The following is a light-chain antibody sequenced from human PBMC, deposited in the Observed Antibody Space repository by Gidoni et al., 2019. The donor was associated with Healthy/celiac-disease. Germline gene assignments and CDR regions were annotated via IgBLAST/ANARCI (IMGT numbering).Light chain of an antibody. CDR3: QVWDSSTGEV. CDR2: RDS. Sequence: SYELTQPLSVSVGLGQKARITCGGNNIGSKNVHWYQQKPGRAPVLVIYRDSNRPSGIPERFSGSNSGNTATLTISRAQAGDAADYYCQVWDSSTGEVFGGGTKLTVL. CDR1: NIGSKN. J-gene: IGLJ2*01. V-gene: IGLV3-9*01.